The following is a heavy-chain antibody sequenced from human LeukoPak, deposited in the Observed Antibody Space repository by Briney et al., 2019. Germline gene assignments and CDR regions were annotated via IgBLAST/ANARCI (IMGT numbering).Heavy chain of an antibody. V-gene: IGHV4-61*02. CDR3: ARDIPYCSSTSCTDDNAFDI. CDR1: GGSISSGSYY. Sequence: SQTLSLTCTVSGGSISSGSYYWSWIRQPAGKGLEWIGRIYTSGSTNYNPSLKSRVTLSVDTSKNQFSLKLSSVTAADTAVYYCARDIPYCSSTSCTDDNAFDIWGRGTMVTVSS. CDR2: IYTSGST. D-gene: IGHD2-2*01. J-gene: IGHJ3*02.